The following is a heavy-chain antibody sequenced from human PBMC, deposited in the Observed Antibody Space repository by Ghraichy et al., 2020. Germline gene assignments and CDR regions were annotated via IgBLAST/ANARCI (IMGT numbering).Heavy chain of an antibody. J-gene: IGHJ4*02. CDR2: INTSGGRT. V-gene: IGHV3-23*01. CDR1: GFTFSTYA. CDR3: ANTYSFNY. Sequence: GSLRLSCAASGFTFSTYAMSWVRQAPGKGLEWVSGINTSGGRTYYADSVKGRFTISRDNSKNTLYLQMNSLRAEDTAVYYCANTYSFNYWGQGTLVTVSS.